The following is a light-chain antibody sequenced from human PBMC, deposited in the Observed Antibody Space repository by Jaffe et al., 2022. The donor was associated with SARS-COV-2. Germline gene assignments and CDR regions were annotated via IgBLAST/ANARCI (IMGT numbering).Light chain of an antibody. CDR1: TSNIGKNY. CDR2: RNN. Sequence: QSVLTQPPSTSGTPGQRVTISCSGSTSNIGKNYIYWYQQLPGTAPKLLIYRNNERPSGVPDRFSGSKSGTSASLAISGLRSEDEADYYCAAWDDSPGSWVFGGGTKLTVL. CDR3: AAWDDSPGSWV. J-gene: IGLJ3*02. V-gene: IGLV1-47*01.